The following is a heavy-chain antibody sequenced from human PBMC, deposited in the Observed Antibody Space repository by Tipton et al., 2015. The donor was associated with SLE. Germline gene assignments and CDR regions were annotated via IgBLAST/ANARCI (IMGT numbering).Heavy chain of an antibody. CDR1: GGSFSGYY. D-gene: IGHD6-19*01. Sequence: TLSLTCAVYGGSFSGYYWSWIRQPPGKGLEWIGEINHSGSTNYNPSLKSRVTIPVDTSKNQFSLKLSSVTAVDTAVYYCARDLGWRNWFDPWGQGTLVTVSS. CDR3: ARDLGWRNWFDP. V-gene: IGHV4-34*01. J-gene: IGHJ5*02. CDR2: INHSGST.